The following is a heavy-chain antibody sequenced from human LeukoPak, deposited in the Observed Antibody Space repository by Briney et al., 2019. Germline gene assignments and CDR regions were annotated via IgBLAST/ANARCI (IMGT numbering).Heavy chain of an antibody. CDR3: VRDFRSADY. CDR2: ISGSGGST. CDR1: GFTFSTYA. J-gene: IGHJ4*02. Sequence: GGSLRLSCAASGFTFSTYAMSWVRQAPGKGLEWVSVISGSGGSTYYADSVKGRFIISRDNARNTVYLQMNSLRVEDTAVYYCVRDFRSADYWGQGTLVTVSS. V-gene: IGHV3-23*01.